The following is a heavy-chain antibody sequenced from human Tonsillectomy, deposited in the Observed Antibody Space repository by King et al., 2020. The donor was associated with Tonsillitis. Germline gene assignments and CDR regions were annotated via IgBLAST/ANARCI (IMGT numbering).Heavy chain of an antibody. J-gene: IGHJ6*02. V-gene: IGHV4-61*01. Sequence: VQLQESGPGLVKPSETLSLTCTVSGGSVSSASYYWSWIRQPPGKGLEWIGYIYYSGSTNYNPSLKSRVTISVDTSKNQFSLKLSSVTAADTAVYYCARDNLGGQQLITDLYYYYGMDVWGQGTTVTVSS. CDR3: ARDNLGGQQLITDLYYYYGMDV. CDR1: GGSVSSASYY. CDR2: IYYSGST. D-gene: IGHD6-13*01.